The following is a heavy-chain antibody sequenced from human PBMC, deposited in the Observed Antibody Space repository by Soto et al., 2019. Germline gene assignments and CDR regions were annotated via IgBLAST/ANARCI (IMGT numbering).Heavy chain of an antibody. V-gene: IGHV4-30-2*01. CDR3: AAGGGLPRYY. CDR2: IYHSGST. J-gene: IGHJ4*02. D-gene: IGHD4-17*01. CDR1: GGSISSGGYS. Sequence: QLKLQESGSGLVKPSQTLSLTCAVSGGSISSGGYSWSWIRQPPGKGLEWIGYIYHSGSTYYNPSLKSRVTISVDRSKNQFSRKLSSVTAADTAVYYCAAGGGLPRYYWGQGTLVTVSS.